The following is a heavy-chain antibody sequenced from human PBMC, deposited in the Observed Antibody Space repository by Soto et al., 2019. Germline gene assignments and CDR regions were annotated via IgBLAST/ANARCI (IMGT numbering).Heavy chain of an antibody. CDR1: GGSFSGYY. J-gene: IGHJ4*02. Sequence: SETLSLTCAVYGGSFSGYYWSWIRQPPGKGLEWIGEINHSGSTNYNPSLKSRVTISVDTSKNQFSLKLSSVTAADTAVYYCARGRPRYSSSSYFGYWGQGTLVTVSS. CDR2: INHSGST. D-gene: IGHD6-6*01. CDR3: ARGRPRYSSSSYFGY. V-gene: IGHV4-34*01.